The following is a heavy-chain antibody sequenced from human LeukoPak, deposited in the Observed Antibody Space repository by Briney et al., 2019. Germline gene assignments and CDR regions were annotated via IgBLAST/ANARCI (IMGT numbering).Heavy chain of an antibody. CDR3: ARDRDIVVVPAAYYYYYYGMGV. Sequence: GGSLRLSCAASGFTFSSYWMSWVRQAPGKGLEWVANIKQDGSEEYYVDSVKGRFTISRDNAKNSLYLQMNSLRAEDTAVYYCARDRDIVVVPAAYYYYYYGMGVWGQGTTVTVSS. CDR2: IKQDGSEE. CDR1: GFTFSSYW. D-gene: IGHD2-2*01. J-gene: IGHJ6*02. V-gene: IGHV3-7*01.